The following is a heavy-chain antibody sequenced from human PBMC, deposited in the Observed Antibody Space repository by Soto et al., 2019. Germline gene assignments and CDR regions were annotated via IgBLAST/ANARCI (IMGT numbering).Heavy chain of an antibody. V-gene: IGHV4-34*01. Sequence: SETLSLTCAVYGGSFSGYYWSWIRQPPGKGLEWIGEINHSGSTNYNPSLKSRVTISVDTSKNQFSLKLSSVTAADTAVYYCARGRFQWLDYYFDYWGQGTLVTVSS. J-gene: IGHJ4*02. CDR1: GGSFSGYY. CDR2: INHSGST. D-gene: IGHD6-19*01. CDR3: ARGRFQWLDYYFDY.